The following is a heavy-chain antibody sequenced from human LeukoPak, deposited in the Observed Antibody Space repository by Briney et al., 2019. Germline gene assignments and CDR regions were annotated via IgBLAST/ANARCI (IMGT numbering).Heavy chain of an antibody. V-gene: IGHV4-30-2*01. CDR1: GSSISSGGYS. CDR2: IYHSGST. Sequence: PSQTLSLTCAVSGSSISSGGYSWSWIRQPPGKGLEWIGYIYHSGSTYYNPSLKSRVTISVDRSKNQFSLKLSSVTAADTAVYYCARVLEIYGSGSYYPSNWFDPWGQGTLVTVSS. D-gene: IGHD3-10*01. CDR3: ARVLEIYGSGSYYPSNWFDP. J-gene: IGHJ5*02.